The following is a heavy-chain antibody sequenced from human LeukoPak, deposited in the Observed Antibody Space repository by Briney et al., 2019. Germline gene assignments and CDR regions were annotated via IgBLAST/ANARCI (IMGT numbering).Heavy chain of an antibody. V-gene: IGHV3-23*01. CDR1: GFTFSSYA. Sequence: GGSLRLSCAASGFTFSSYAMSWVRQAPGKGLEWVSAISGSGGSTYYADSVKGRFTISRDNSKNTLYLQMNSLRAEDTAVYYCAKPVCSGGSCSYYFDYWGQGTLVTVSS. D-gene: IGHD2-15*01. CDR2: ISGSGGST. J-gene: IGHJ4*02. CDR3: AKPVCSGGSCSYYFDY.